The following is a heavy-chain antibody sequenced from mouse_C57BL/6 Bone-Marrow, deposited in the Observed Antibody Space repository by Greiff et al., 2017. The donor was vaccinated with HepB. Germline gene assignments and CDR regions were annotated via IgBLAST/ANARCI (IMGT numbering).Heavy chain of an antibody. Sequence: EVKLQESGGGLVQPGESLKLSCESNEYEFPSHDMSWVRKTPEKRLELVAAINSDGGSTYYPDTMERRFIISRDNTKKTLYLQMSSLRSEDTALYYCARLGYYGSRDAMDYWGQGTSVTVSS. CDR3: ARLGYYGSRDAMDY. D-gene: IGHD1-1*01. CDR1: EYEFPSHD. CDR2: INSDGGST. V-gene: IGHV5-2*01. J-gene: IGHJ4*01.